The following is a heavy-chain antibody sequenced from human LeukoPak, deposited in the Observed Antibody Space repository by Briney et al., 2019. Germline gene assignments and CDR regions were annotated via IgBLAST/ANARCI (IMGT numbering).Heavy chain of an antibody. V-gene: IGHV1-3*01. Sequence: GASVKVSCTASGYTFTSYAMHWVRQAPGQRLEWMGWINAGNGNTKYSQKFQGRVTITRDTSASTAYMELSSLRSEDTAVYYCARDKLRLGELSLYYWGQGTLVTVSS. CDR2: INAGNGNT. CDR1: GYTFTSYA. D-gene: IGHD3-16*02. CDR3: ARDKLRLGELSLYY. J-gene: IGHJ4*02.